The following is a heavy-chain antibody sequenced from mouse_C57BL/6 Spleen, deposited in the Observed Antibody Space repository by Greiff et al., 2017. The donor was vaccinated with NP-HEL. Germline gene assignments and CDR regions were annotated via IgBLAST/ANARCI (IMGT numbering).Heavy chain of an antibody. D-gene: IGHD4-1*01. CDR1: GFTFSDYG. CDR3: ARNWVYFDY. Sequence: EVKLVESGGGLVKPGGSLKLSCAASGFTFSDYGMHWVRQAPERGLEWVAYISSGSSTNYYADTVKGRFTISRDNAKNTLFLQMTSLRSEDTAMYYCARNWVYFDYWGQGTTLTVSS. CDR2: ISSGSSTN. V-gene: IGHV5-17*01. J-gene: IGHJ2*01.